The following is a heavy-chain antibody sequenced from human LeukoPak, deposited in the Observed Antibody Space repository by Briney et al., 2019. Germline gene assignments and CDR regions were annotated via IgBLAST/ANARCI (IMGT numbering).Heavy chain of an antibody. D-gene: IGHD5-12*01. J-gene: IGHJ3*02. Sequence: SGGSLRLSCAASGFTFSSYGMHWVRQAPGKGLEWVAVISYDGSNKYYADSVKGRFTISRDNSKNTLYLQMNSLRAEDTAVYYCAKDWDIVATIPDAFDIWGQGTMVTVSS. CDR2: ISYDGSNK. CDR1: GFTFSSYG. V-gene: IGHV3-30*18. CDR3: AKDWDIVATIPDAFDI.